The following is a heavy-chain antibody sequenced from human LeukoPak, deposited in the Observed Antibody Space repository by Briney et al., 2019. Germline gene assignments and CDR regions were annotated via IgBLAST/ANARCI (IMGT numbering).Heavy chain of an antibody. CDR2: IYYSGST. D-gene: IGHD5-18*01. CDR3: ARENDRYGRIDY. V-gene: IGHV4-59*01. CDR1: GGSISSYY. J-gene: IGHJ4*02. Sequence: SETLSLTCTVSGGSISSYYWSWIRQPPGKGLEWIGYIYYSGSTNYNPSLKSRVTISVDTSKNQFSLKLSSVTAADTAVYYCARENDRYGRIDYWGQGTQVTVSS.